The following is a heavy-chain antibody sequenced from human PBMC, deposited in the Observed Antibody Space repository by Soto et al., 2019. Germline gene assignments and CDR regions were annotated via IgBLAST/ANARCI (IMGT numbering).Heavy chain of an antibody. V-gene: IGHV4-39*01. D-gene: IGHD2-15*01. CDR2: IYYSGST. CDR1: GGSISSSSYY. CDR3: ARRVVAATIDY. Sequence: SETLSLTCTVSGGSISSSSYYWGWIRQPPGKGLEWIGSIYYSGSTYYNPSLKSRVTISVETSKNQFSLKLSSVTAADTAVYYCARRVVAATIDYWGQGTLVTVSS. J-gene: IGHJ4*02.